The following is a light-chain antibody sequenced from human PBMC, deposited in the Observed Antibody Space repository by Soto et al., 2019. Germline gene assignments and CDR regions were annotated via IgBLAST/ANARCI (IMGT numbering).Light chain of an antibody. Sequence: QSALTQPASVSGSPEQSITISCTGTSSDVGGYNYVSWYQQHPGKAPKLMIYEVSNRPSGVSNRFSGSKSGNTASLTISGLQAEDEADYYCSSYTRNSTLVFGGGTKVTVL. CDR2: EVS. CDR1: SSDVGGYNY. V-gene: IGLV2-14*01. CDR3: SSYTRNSTLV. J-gene: IGLJ2*01.